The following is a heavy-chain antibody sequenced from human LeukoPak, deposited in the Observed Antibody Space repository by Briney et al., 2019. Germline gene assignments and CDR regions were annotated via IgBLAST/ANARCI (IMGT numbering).Heavy chain of an antibody. Sequence: GRSLRLSCAASGSTFSSYGMNWDRQAPGKGLEWVAVISYDGSNKYYADSVKGRFTISRDNSKNTLYLQLNSLRAEDTAVYYCARRMGPSIAATDLDYWGQGTLVTVSS. J-gene: IGHJ4*02. CDR3: ARRMGPSIAATDLDY. CDR2: ISYDGSNK. V-gene: IGHV3-30*03. CDR1: GSTFSSYG. D-gene: IGHD6-13*01.